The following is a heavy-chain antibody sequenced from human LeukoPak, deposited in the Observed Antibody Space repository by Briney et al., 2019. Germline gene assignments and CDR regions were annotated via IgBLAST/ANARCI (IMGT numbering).Heavy chain of an antibody. Sequence: GGSLRLSCAASGFTVNSNYMSWVRQAPGKGLEWVSSISSSSSYIYYADSVKGRFTISRDNAKNSLYLQMNSLRAEDTAVYYCASSRLPAAKNWFDPWGQGTLVTVSS. V-gene: IGHV3-21*01. CDR1: GFTVNSNY. D-gene: IGHD2-2*01. J-gene: IGHJ5*02. CDR3: ASSRLPAAKNWFDP. CDR2: ISSSSSYI.